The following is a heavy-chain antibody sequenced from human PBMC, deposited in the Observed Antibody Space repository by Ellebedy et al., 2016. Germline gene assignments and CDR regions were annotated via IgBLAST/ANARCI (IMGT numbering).Heavy chain of an antibody. V-gene: IGHV4-59*02. Sequence: SETLSLTXTVSGGSVDTYYWTWIRQSPGKGLEWIGYVFYGGSTKYNPSLRSRVTISLDTARNQFSLKLTSVAAADTAVYYCATLTIPGGSDFWGQGTLVTVSS. D-gene: IGHD3-3*01. CDR2: VFYGGST. CDR1: GGSVDTYY. CDR3: ATLTIPGGSDF. J-gene: IGHJ4*02.